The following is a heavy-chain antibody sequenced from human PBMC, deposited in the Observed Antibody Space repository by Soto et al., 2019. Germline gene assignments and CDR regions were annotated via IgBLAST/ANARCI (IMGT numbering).Heavy chain of an antibody. Sequence: AASVKVSFKASGYTFTSYGISWVRQAPGQGLEWMGWISAYNGNTNYAQKLQGRVTMTTDTSTSTAYMELRSLRSDDTAVYYCARDPINYYDSSGYSRPFDYWGQGTLVTVSS. CDR2: ISAYNGNT. D-gene: IGHD3-22*01. J-gene: IGHJ4*02. CDR1: GYTFTSYG. V-gene: IGHV1-18*01. CDR3: ARDPINYYDSSGYSRPFDY.